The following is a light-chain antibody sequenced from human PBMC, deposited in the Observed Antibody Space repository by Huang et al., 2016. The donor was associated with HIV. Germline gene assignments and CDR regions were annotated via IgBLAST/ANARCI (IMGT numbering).Light chain of an antibody. CDR3: HQYGSSPLT. Sequence: EIVLTQSPATVSLSPGERATLSCGASQSVSGNYLAWYQQKPGLAPRLLIYDASTRATGIPDRYSGSGSGTDFTLTINRLEPEDFAVYYCHQYGSSPLTFGGGTKVDIK. J-gene: IGKJ4*01. CDR1: QSVSGNY. CDR2: DAS. V-gene: IGKV3D-20*01.